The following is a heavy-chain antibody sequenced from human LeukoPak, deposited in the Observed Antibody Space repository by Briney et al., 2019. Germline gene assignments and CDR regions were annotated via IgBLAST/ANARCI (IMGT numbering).Heavy chain of an antibody. J-gene: IGHJ4*02. CDR2: INHSGST. D-gene: IGHD6-13*01. CDR3: AREEKQQLAQGYYFDY. Sequence: SETLSLTCAVYGGSFSGYYWSWIRQPPGKGLEWIGEINHSGSTNYNPSLKSRVTISVDTSKNQFSLKLSSVTAADTAVYYRAREEKQQLAQGYYFDYWGQGTLVTVSS. CDR1: GGSFSGYY. V-gene: IGHV4-34*01.